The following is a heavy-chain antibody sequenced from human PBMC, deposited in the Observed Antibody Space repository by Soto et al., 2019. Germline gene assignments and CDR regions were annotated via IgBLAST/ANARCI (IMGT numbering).Heavy chain of an antibody. Sequence: ASVKVSCKASGYTFTSYDINWVRQATGQGLEWMGWMNPNSGNTGYAQKFQGRVTMTRNTSISTAYMELSSLRSEDTAVYYCASVLFSCSGGSCYAASAFDIWGQGTMVTVSS. CDR1: GYTFTSYD. D-gene: IGHD2-15*01. J-gene: IGHJ3*02. CDR2: MNPNSGNT. V-gene: IGHV1-8*01. CDR3: ASVLFSCSGGSCYAASAFDI.